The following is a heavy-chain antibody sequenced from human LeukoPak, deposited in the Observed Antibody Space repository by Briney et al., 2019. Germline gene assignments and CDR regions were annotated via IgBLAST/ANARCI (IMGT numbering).Heavy chain of an antibody. CDR2: VSGSGGET. V-gene: IGHV3-23*01. Sequence: PGGSLRLSCAASGLTFANYAMSWVRQAPGKGLEWVSSVSGSGGETHSTDSVRGRFTISRDNSKGTLYLQMSSLRAEDTAVYYCAKVPHYGGNSLYFDSWGQGTLVTVSS. CDR1: GLTFANYA. D-gene: IGHD4-23*01. CDR3: AKVPHYGGNSLYFDS. J-gene: IGHJ4*02.